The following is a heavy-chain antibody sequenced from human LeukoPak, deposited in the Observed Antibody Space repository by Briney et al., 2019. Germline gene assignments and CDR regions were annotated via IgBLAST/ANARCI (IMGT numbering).Heavy chain of an antibody. J-gene: IGHJ6*03. CDR2: IIPIFGTA. V-gene: IGHV1-69*05. CDR3: ARAAITSNYYYYYYMDV. Sequence: PVKVSCKASGGTFSSYAISWVRQAPGQGLEWMGGIIPIFGTANYAQKFQGRVTITTDESTSTAYMELSSLRSEDTAVYYCARAAITSNYYYYYYMDVWGKGTTVTVSS. D-gene: IGHD1-14*01. CDR1: GGTFSSYA.